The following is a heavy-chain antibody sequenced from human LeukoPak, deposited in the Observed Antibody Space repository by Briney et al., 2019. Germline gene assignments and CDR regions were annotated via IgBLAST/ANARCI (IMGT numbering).Heavy chain of an antibody. D-gene: IGHD3-22*01. CDR3: ARDSPFVEWLLRDFDY. CDR2: INTNTGNP. Sequence: ASVKVSCKASGGTFSSYAISWVRQAPGQGLEWMGWINTNTGNPTYAQGFTGRFVFSLDTSVSTAYLQISSLKAEDTAVYYCARDSPFVEWLLRDFDYWGQGTLVTVSS. CDR1: GGTFSSYA. J-gene: IGHJ4*02. V-gene: IGHV7-4-1*02.